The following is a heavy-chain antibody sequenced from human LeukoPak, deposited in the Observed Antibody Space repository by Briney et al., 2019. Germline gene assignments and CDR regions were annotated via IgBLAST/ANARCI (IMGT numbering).Heavy chain of an antibody. Sequence: SETLSLTCTVSGGSISSYYWNWIRQPPGKGLEWIGYTHYSGSTNYKPSLKSRVTISVNTSKNQFSLKLSSVTAADTAVYYCARLGRSGSYPFWGQGTLVTVSS. J-gene: IGHJ4*02. CDR2: THYSGST. V-gene: IGHV4-59*01. CDR1: GGSISSYY. CDR3: ARLGRSGSYPF. D-gene: IGHD3-10*01.